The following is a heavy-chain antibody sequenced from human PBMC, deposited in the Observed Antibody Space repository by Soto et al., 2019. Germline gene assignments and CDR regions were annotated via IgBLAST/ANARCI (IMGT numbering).Heavy chain of an antibody. CDR3: ARDRVVAGIGEFDY. CDR1: GFTFSSSA. CDR2: ISYDGSNK. Sequence: QVQLVESGGGVVQPGRSLRLSCAASGFTFSSSAMHWVRQAPGKGLEWVAVISYDGSNKYYADSVKGRFTISRDNSMNTLYLQMNSLRAEDTAVYYCARDRVVAGIGEFDYWGQGTLVTVSS. D-gene: IGHD6-19*01. V-gene: IGHV3-30-3*01. J-gene: IGHJ4*02.